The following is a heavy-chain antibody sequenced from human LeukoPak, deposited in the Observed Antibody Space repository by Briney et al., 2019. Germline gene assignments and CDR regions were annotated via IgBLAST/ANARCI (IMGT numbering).Heavy chain of an antibody. Sequence: PGGSLRLSCAASGFTFSSYRMSWVRQAPGKGLEWVANIKPDGSETYYVDSVKGRFTISRDNAKNSLYLQMNSLRAEDTAVYYCARDRSRLVFWGQGTLVTVSS. CDR2: IKPDGSET. CDR3: ARDRSRLVF. V-gene: IGHV3-7*01. CDR1: GFTFSSYR. D-gene: IGHD6-6*01. J-gene: IGHJ4*02.